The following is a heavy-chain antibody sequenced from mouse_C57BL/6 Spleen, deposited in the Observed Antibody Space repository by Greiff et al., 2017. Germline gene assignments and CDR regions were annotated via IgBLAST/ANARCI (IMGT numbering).Heavy chain of an antibody. CDR1: GYSFTDYN. CDR2: INPNYGTT. D-gene: IGHD1-1*01. CDR3: ARLDYGSSYYYAMDY. J-gene: IGHJ4*01. Sequence: VQLKESGPELVKPGASVKISCKASGYSFTDYNMNWVKQSNGKSLEWIGVINPNYGTTSYNQKFKGKATLTVDQSSSTAYMQLNSLTSEDSAVYYCARLDYGSSYYYAMDYWGQGTSVTVSS. V-gene: IGHV1-39*01.